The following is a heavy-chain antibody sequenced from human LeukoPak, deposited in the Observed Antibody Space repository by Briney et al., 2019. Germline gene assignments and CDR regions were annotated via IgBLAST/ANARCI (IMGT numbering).Heavy chain of an antibody. CDR2: ISAYNGNT. D-gene: IGHD2-15*01. Sequence: ASVKVSCKASGYTFTSYGISWVRQAPGQGLEWMGWISAYNGNTNYAQKLQGRVTMTTDTSTSTAYMELRSLRSDDTAVYYCARANDFDVGYCSGGSCYSNFGYWGQGTLVTVSS. V-gene: IGHV1-18*01. CDR1: GYTFTSYG. CDR3: ARANDFDVGYCSGGSCYSNFGY. J-gene: IGHJ4*02.